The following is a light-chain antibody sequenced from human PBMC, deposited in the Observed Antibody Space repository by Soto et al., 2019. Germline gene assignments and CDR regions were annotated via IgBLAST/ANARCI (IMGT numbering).Light chain of an antibody. CDR3: AAWDDSLSGWV. V-gene: IGLV1-44*01. CDR1: SSNIETNS. J-gene: IGLJ3*02. CDR2: SDN. Sequence: QSVLTQPPSASGTPGQRVSISCSGGSSNIETNSVNWYLQLPGTAPKLIIYSDNQRPSGVPVRFSASKSGSSASLAISGLQSEDEADYYCAAWDDSLSGWVFGGGTQLTV.